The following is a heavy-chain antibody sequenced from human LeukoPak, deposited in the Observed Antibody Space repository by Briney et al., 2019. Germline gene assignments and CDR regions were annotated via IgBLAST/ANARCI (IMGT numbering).Heavy chain of an antibody. CDR2: IYSSGRP. Sequence: SVPLSLPCSVSGVPLTINNYWSWIRQSPGTGLEWIGYIYSSGRPNYNPSLKSRITLSVDTSKNQYSLKLSSVAGADTAVYYCGLTPTISTRYRWFDPWGKGTLVIVSS. J-gene: IGHJ5*02. D-gene: IGHD3-9*01. V-gene: IGHV4-59*01. CDR1: GVPLTINNY. CDR3: GLTPTISTRYRWFDP.